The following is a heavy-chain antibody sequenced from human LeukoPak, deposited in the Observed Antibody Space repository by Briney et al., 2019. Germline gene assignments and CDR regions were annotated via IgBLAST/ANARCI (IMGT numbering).Heavy chain of an antibody. J-gene: IGHJ6*03. CDR1: GFTFSSYA. CDR2: ISGSGGST. V-gene: IGHV3-23*01. Sequence: GGSLRLSCAASGFTFSSYAMSWVRQAPGKGLEWVSAISGSGGSTYYADSVKGRFTISRDNSKNTLYLQMNSLRAEDTAVYYCAKASVYYDFWSGYYNYYYYYMDVWGKGTTVTVSS. D-gene: IGHD3-3*01. CDR3: AKASVYYDFWSGYYNYYYYYMDV.